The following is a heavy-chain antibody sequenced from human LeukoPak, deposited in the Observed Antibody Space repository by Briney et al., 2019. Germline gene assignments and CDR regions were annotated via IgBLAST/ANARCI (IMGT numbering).Heavy chain of an antibody. V-gene: IGHV4-39*01. D-gene: IGHD6-6*01. CDR2: IYYGGST. CDR3: ASPYRSSFWFDP. CDR1: GGFIPSTSYY. Sequence: SETLSLTCTVSGGFIPSTSYYWGWIRQPPGKGLEWIGSIYYGGSTYYNPSLKSRVTISVDTSKNQFSLKLYSVTAADTAVYYCASPYRSSFWFDPWGQGALVTVSS. J-gene: IGHJ5*02.